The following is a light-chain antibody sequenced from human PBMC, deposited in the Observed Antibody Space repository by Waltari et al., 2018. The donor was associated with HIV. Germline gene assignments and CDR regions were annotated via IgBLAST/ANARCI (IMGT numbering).Light chain of an antibody. Sequence: SSELTQDPAVSVALGQTVRITCQGDSLRSYYASWYQQKPGQAPVLVIYGKNNRPSRIPDRFSGSSSGNAASLTITGAQAEDEADYYCNSRDSSGNYVFGTGTKVTVL. CDR1: SLRSYY. J-gene: IGLJ1*01. CDR2: GKN. CDR3: NSRDSSGNYV. V-gene: IGLV3-19*01.